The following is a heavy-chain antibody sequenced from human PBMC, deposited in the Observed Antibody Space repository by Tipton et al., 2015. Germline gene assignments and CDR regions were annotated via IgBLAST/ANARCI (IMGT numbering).Heavy chain of an antibody. CDR2: LSYTGGT. V-gene: IGHV4-39*07. CDR1: GGSISSPTVY. J-gene: IGHJ5*01. Sequence: TLSLTCTVSGGSISSPTVYWVWIREPTGQGLEWIGSLSYTGGTNYNPSLKSRVTISVDTSKNPFSLKLTSVTAADTSVYYCASGGGDDNSSGGARVDSGGEGILVTGSP. D-gene: IGHD4-11*01. CDR3: ASGGGDDNSSGGARVDS.